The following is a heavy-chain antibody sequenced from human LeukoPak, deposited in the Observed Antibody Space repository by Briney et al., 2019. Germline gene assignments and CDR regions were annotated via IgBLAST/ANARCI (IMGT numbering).Heavy chain of an antibody. CDR3: AKDTYYYDSSGYYYESSGVPFDY. V-gene: IGHV3-23*01. CDR2: ISGSGGST. D-gene: IGHD3-22*01. Sequence: PGGSLRLSCAASGFTFSSYAMSWVRQAPGKGLEWVSAISGSGGSTYYADSVKGRFTISRDNSKNTLYLRMNSLRAEDTAVYYCAKDTYYYDSSGYYYESSGVPFDYWGQGTLVTVSS. J-gene: IGHJ4*02. CDR1: GFTFSSYA.